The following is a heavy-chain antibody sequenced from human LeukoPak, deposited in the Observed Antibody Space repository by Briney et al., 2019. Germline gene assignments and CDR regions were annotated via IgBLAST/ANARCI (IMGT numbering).Heavy chain of an antibody. D-gene: IGHD3-3*01. CDR3: AKLVNYDFWSGDYYFDY. V-gene: IGHV3-21*04. Sequence: GGSLRLSCAAPGFTFSSYSMNWVRQAPGKGLEWVSSISSSSSYIYYADSVKGRFTISRDNSKNTLYLQMNSLRAEDTAVYYCAKLVNYDFWSGDYYFDYWGQGTLVTVSS. J-gene: IGHJ4*02. CDR2: ISSSSSYI. CDR1: GFTFSSYS.